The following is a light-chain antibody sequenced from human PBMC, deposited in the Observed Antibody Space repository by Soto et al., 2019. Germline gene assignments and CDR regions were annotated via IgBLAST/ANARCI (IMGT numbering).Light chain of an antibody. CDR1: SSDVGAYNS. J-gene: IGLJ1*01. V-gene: IGLV2-23*01. Sequence: QSVLAQPASVSGSPGQSITISCTGTSSDVGAYNSVSWYQQHPHRAPQVIIYKGTQRPSGVSNRFSGSTSGNAASLTISALPADDDADYFCCSSAPESTYVFGTGTKLTVL. CDR3: CSSAPESTYV. CDR2: KGT.